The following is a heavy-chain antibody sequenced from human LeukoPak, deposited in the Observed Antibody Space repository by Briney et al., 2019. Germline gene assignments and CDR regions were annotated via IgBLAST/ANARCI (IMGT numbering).Heavy chain of an antibody. V-gene: IGHV1-69*13. Sequence: ASVKVSCKASGYTFTGYYMHWVRQAPGQGLEWMGGIIPIFGTANYAQKFQGRVTITADESTSTAYMELSSLRSEDTAVYYCARDPGGDYGDGFDYWGQGTLVTVSS. CDR2: IIPIFGTA. D-gene: IGHD4-17*01. J-gene: IGHJ4*02. CDR3: ARDPGGDYGDGFDY. CDR1: GYTFTGYY.